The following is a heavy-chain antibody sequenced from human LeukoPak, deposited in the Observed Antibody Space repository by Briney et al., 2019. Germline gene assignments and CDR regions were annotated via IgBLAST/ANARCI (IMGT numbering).Heavy chain of an antibody. J-gene: IGHJ6*02. D-gene: IGHD3-22*01. V-gene: IGHV1-18*01. CDR2: ISAYNGNT. CDR3: ASGSGDYYDSSGYPYYYGMDV. CDR1: GGTFSSYA. Sequence: GASVKVSCKASGGTFSSYAISWVRQAPGQGLEWMGWISAYNGNTNYAQKLQGRVTMTTDTSTSTAYMELRSLRSDDTAVYYCASGSGDYYDSSGYPYYYGMDVWGQGTTVTVSS.